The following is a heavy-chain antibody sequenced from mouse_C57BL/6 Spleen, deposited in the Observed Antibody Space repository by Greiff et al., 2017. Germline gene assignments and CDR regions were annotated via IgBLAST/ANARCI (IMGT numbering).Heavy chain of an antibody. Sequence: VQLQQPGAELVMPGASVKLSCKASGYTFTSYWMHWVKQRPGQGLEWIGEIDPSDSYTNYNQKFKGKSTLTVDKSSSTAYMQLSSLTSEDSAVYYCARGYGSRFDYWGQGTTLTVSA. D-gene: IGHD1-1*01. CDR1: GYTFTSYW. J-gene: IGHJ2*01. CDR3: ARGYGSRFDY. CDR2: IDPSDSYT. V-gene: IGHV1-69*01.